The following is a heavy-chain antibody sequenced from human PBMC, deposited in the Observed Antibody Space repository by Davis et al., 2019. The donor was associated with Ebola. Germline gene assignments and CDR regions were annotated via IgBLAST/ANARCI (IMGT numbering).Heavy chain of an antibody. V-gene: IGHV3-9*01. D-gene: IGHD2-2*02. CDR1: GFTFDDYA. J-gene: IGHJ4*02. Sequence: GGSLRLSCAASGFTFDDYAMHWVRQASGKGLEWVSGISWNSGSIGYADSVKGRFTISRDNAKNSLYLQMNSLRAEDTAVYYCARDLERYCSSTSCYTFDYWGQGTLVTVSS. CDR2: ISWNSGSI. CDR3: ARDLERYCSSTSCYTFDY.